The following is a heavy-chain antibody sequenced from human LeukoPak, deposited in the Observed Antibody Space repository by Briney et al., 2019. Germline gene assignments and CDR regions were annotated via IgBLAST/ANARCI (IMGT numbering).Heavy chain of an antibody. V-gene: IGHV4-59*08. CDR3: ARGSRELYYFDY. CDR1: GGTISRYY. CDR2: IYSTGST. J-gene: IGHJ4*02. Sequence: PSETLSLTCTVSGGTISRYYWSWIRHSPRKALEWIGYIYSTGSTISSPSLKSRVTISVDTSKNQFSLILRSVTAADTAMYYCARGSRELYYFDYWGQGTLVTVSS. D-gene: IGHD1-7*01.